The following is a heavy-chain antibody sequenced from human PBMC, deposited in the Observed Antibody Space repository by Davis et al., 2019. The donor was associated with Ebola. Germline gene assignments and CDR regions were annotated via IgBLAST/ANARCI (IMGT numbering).Heavy chain of an antibody. Sequence: SETLSLTCTVSGGSISSGDYYWSRIRQPPGKGLEWIVYIYYSRSTYYNPSLKSRVTISVDTSKNQFSLNLSSVTAADTAVYYCGRETVWPGEIDPWGQGTLVTVSS. D-gene: IGHD1-14*01. CDR2: IYYSRST. CDR1: GGSISSGDYY. CDR3: GRETVWPGEIDP. J-gene: IGHJ5*02. V-gene: IGHV4-30-4*01.